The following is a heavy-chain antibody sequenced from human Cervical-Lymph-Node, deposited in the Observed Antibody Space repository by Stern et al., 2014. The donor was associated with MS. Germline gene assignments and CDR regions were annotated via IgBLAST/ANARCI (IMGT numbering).Heavy chain of an antibody. V-gene: IGHV1-46*01. D-gene: IGHD2-15*01. CDR2: INRIDWRP. CDR3: AREVPGWQLLTHFDF. CDR1: GYIFSTYS. J-gene: IGHJ4*02. Sequence: QVQLVQSGAEVKKPGASVNVSCKASGYIFSTYSMHWVRQAPGHGLEWLGIINRIDWRPIYAQRFQGRVIMTRDTSTNTVYMELSSLSPEDTAVYYCAREVPGWQLLTHFDFWGQGTLVTVSS.